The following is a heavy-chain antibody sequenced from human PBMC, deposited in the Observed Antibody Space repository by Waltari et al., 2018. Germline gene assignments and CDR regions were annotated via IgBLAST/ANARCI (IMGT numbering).Heavy chain of an antibody. CDR3: ATWAKPNKYGSGSYPFDY. Sequence: EVQLVQSGAEVKKPGATVKISCKASGYTFTDYYMHWVQQAPGKGLEWMGRVDPEDGETIYAEKFQGRVTITADTSTDTAYMELSSLRSEDTAVYYCATWAKPNKYGSGSYPFDYWGQGTLVTVSS. CDR1: GYTFTDYY. CDR2: VDPEDGET. D-gene: IGHD3-10*01. J-gene: IGHJ4*02. V-gene: IGHV1-69-2*01.